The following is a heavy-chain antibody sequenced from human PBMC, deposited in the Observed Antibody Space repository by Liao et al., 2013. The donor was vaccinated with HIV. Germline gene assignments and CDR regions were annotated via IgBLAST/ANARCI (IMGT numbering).Heavy chain of an antibody. CDR2: IFYNGST. J-gene: IGHJ6*03. CDR3: ARLVSTTWTFYNYHMDV. CDR1: GGSITSFY. Sequence: QMQLQESGPGLVKRSETLSLTCTVSGGSITSFYWSWIRQPPGKGLQWIGDIFYNGSTKYSPSLHSRVTISLDTSKNQFSLKLTSVTVADRAIYYCARLVSTTWTFYNYHMDVWAKGTTVTVSS. V-gene: IGHV4-59*01. D-gene: IGHD6-13*01.